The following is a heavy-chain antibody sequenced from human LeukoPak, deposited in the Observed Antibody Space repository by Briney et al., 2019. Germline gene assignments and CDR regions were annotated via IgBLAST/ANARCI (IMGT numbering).Heavy chain of an antibody. V-gene: IGHV1-18*01. CDR3: ARGRSPVWPGDY. Sequence: GGSLRLSCAASGFTFTSYGISWVRQAPGQGLEWMGWISAYNGNTNYAQKLQGRVTMTTDTSTSTAYMELRSLRSDDTAVYYCARGRSPVWPGDYWGQGTLVTVSS. J-gene: IGHJ4*02. CDR1: GFTFTSYG. D-gene: IGHD2-8*01. CDR2: ISAYNGNT.